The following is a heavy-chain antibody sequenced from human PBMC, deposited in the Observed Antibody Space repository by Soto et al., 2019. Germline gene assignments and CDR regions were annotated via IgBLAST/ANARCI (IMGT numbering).Heavy chain of an antibody. Sequence: AGGSLRLSCAASGFTFSGYAMSWVRQAPGKGLEWVSTIGGRGAITYYTESVKGRFTISRDNSRNTLYLQMNSLRVEDTAVYYCAKRLTSGSWFCFDYWGHGTLVTV. V-gene: IGHV3-23*01. D-gene: IGHD6-25*01. CDR2: IGGRGAIT. CDR3: AKRLTSGSWFCFDY. J-gene: IGHJ4*01. CDR1: GFTFSGYA.